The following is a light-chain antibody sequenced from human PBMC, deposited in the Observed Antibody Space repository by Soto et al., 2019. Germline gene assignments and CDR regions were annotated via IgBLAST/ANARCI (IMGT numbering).Light chain of an antibody. CDR2: GAS. J-gene: IGKJ3*01. CDR3: QQYGSSPFT. V-gene: IGKV3-20*01. CDR1: QTVSSNN. Sequence: DIVLTQSPGTLSLSPGERATLSCRASQTVSSNNLAWYKQTRGQAPRLLIYGASSSADAIPDRFRGSGSGTDFSLIISSLGPEDFADYYCQQYGSSPFTFGRGTAVDIK.